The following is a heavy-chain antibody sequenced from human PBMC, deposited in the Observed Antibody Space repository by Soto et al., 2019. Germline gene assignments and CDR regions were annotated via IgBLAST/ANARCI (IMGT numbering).Heavy chain of an antibody. Sequence: PGGSLRLSCSASGFTFSEYSMHWVRQAPGKGLQYVSTISGDGDITYYADSVKGRSTISRDNSKNTLYLQMNSLRPEDTTVYYCVKVSTFYDILTGYYSTNFFDPWGQGTLVTVSS. CDR3: VKVSTFYDILTGYYSTNFFDP. CDR1: GFTFSEYS. D-gene: IGHD3-9*01. J-gene: IGHJ5*02. V-gene: IGHV3-64D*06. CDR2: ISGDGDIT.